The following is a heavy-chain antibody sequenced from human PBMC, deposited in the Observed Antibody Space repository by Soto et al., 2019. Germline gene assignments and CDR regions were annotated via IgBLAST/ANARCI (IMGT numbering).Heavy chain of an antibody. CDR3: TRDFQGPLDYGMDV. CDR1: GFTFSSYW. D-gene: IGHD1-1*01. Sequence: GGSLRLSCADSGFTFSSYWMSWVRQAPGQGLEWVANVRYDGSQTYYVGSVKGRFTISRDNAKNSLYLQMNSLRAEDTAVYYCTRDFQGPLDYGMDVWGQGTTVTVSS. V-gene: IGHV3-7*01. CDR2: VRYDGSQT. J-gene: IGHJ6*02.